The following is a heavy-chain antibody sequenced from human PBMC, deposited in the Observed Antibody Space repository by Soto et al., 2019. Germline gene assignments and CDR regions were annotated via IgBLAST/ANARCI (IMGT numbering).Heavy chain of an antibody. Sequence: EVQLVESGGGLVQPGGSLRLSCAASGFTVSSNYMSWVRQAPGKGLEWVSVTYSGGTTYYADSVKGRFTISRDNSKNTLHLEMNSLRVEDTAVYYCARDRLAAAGIAYYYYMDVWGKGTTVTVSS. CDR2: TYSGGTT. CDR3: ARDRLAAAGIAYYYYMDV. V-gene: IGHV3-66*01. CDR1: GFTVSSNY. J-gene: IGHJ6*03. D-gene: IGHD6-13*01.